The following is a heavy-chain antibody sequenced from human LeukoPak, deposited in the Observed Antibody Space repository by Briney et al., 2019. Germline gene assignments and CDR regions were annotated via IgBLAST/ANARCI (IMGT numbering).Heavy chain of an antibody. CDR3: ARDFSGSSYYYYYMDV. Sequence: SVKVSCKASGYTFTGYYMHWVRQAPGQGLEWMGGIIPIFGTANYAQKFQGRVTITADESTSTAYMELSSLRSEDTAVYYCARDFSGSSYYYYYMDVWGKGTTVTISS. D-gene: IGHD1-26*01. CDR1: GYTFTGYY. CDR2: IIPIFGTA. V-gene: IGHV1-69*13. J-gene: IGHJ6*03.